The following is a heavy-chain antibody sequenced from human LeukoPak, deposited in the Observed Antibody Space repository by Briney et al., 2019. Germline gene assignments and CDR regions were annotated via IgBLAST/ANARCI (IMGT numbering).Heavy chain of an antibody. V-gene: IGHV1-69*13. Sequence: GASVKVSCKASGGTFSSYAISWVRQAPGQGLECMGGIIPIFGTANYAQKFQGRVTITADESTSTAYMELSSLRSEDTAVYYCARPRYCSSTSCYTGAFDYWGQGTLVTVSS. CDR3: ARPRYCSSTSCYTGAFDY. D-gene: IGHD2-2*02. J-gene: IGHJ4*02. CDR2: IIPIFGTA. CDR1: GGTFSSYA.